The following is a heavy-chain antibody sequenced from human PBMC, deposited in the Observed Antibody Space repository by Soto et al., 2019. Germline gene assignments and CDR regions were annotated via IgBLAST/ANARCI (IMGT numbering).Heavy chain of an antibody. V-gene: IGHV1-24*01. J-gene: IGHJ6*02. D-gene: IGHD1-1*01. CDR2: FDPEDGET. CDR3: AAFRDIQLELREWNYYGMGV. Sequence: EASVKVSCKVSGYTLTELSMHWVRQAPGKGLEWMGGFDPEDGETIYAQKFQGRVTMTEDTSTDTAYMELSSLRSEDTAVYYCAAFRDIQLELREWNYYGMGVWGQGTTVTVSS. CDR1: GYTLTELS.